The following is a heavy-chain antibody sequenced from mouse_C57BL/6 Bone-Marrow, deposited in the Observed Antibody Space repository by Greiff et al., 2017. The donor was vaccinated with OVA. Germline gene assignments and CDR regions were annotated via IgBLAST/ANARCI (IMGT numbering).Heavy chain of an antibody. V-gene: IGHV7-1*01. D-gene: IGHD1-1*01. J-gene: IGHJ1*03. CDR1: GFTFSDFY. CDR2: SRNKANDYTT. CDR3: AREAWDPGSRNWYFDV. Sequence: EVKVVESGGGLVQSGRSLRLSCATSGFTFSDFYMEWVRQAPGKGLEWIAASRNKANDYTTEYSASVKGRFIVSRDTSQSILYLQMNALRAEATAIYYCAREAWDPGSRNWYFDVWGTGTTVTVSS.